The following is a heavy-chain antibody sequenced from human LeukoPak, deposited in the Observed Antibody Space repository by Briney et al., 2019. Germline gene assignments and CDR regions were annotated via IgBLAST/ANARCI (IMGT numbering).Heavy chain of an antibody. CDR1: GFTFSSYN. Sequence: GGSLRLSCAASGFTFSSYNMNWVRQAPGRRLECIAYISSSSSTIYYADSVKGRFTISRDNAKNSVFLQMNSLRAEDTAVYYCARENYADLFDYWGQGTLVTVSS. CDR2: ISSSSSTI. J-gene: IGHJ4*02. D-gene: IGHD4-17*01. V-gene: IGHV3-48*01. CDR3: ARENYADLFDY.